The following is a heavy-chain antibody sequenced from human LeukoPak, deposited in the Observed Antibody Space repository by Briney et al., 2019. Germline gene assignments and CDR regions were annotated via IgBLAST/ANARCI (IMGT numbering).Heavy chain of an antibody. CDR2: INHSGST. V-gene: IGHV4-34*01. CDR3: ARKPPPYYYGSGSEY. Sequence: SETLSLTCAVYGGSFSGYYWSWIRQPPGKGLEWIGEINHSGSTNYNPSLKSRVTISVDTSKNQFSLKLSSVTAADTAVYYCARKPPPYYYGSGSEYWGQGTLVTVSS. CDR1: GGSFSGYY. J-gene: IGHJ4*02. D-gene: IGHD3-10*01.